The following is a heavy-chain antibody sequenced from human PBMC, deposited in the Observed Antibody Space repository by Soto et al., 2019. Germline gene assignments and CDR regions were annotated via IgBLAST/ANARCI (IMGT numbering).Heavy chain of an antibody. CDR1: AFTVTDYH. Sequence: WGSLRLACEPSAFTVTDYHMSWIRQAPGDGLEWVALISSTGSHTAYAESVKGRFTITRDNARPSVFLQMHSLRSDDTAVYFCARSLRATSPLTFWGQGTPVTVSS. J-gene: IGHJ4*02. CDR3: ARSLRATSPLTF. CDR2: ISSTGSHT. V-gene: IGHV3-11*06. D-gene: IGHD7-27*01.